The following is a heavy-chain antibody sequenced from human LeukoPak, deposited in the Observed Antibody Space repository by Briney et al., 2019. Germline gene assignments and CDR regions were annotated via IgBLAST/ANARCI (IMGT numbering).Heavy chain of an antibody. J-gene: IGHJ5*01. CDR1: GFTFRSYW. CDR2: IKQDGSEK. D-gene: IGHD6-13*01. CDR3: AGERPSSSWYDF. V-gene: IGHV3-7*01. Sequence: GGSLRLSCAASGFTFRSYWMSWVRQAPGKGLEWVANIKQDGSEKYYVDSVRGRFTISRDNAKNSLYLQMDSLRAEDTAVYYCAGERPSSSWYDFWGQGTLVTVSS.